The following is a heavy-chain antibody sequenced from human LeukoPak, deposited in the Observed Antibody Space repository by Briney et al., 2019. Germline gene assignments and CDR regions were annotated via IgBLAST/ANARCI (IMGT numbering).Heavy chain of an antibody. D-gene: IGHD3-22*01. CDR3: ARDSKWFINDYYYGMDV. Sequence: ASVKVSCKTSGYTFTSYYMHWVRQAPGQGLEWMGIINPMGGSTSNAQKFQGRVIMTRDTSTSTVYMELRSLRSDDTAVYYCARDSKWFINDYYYGMDVWGQGTTVTVSS. CDR1: GYTFTSYY. V-gene: IGHV1-46*01. J-gene: IGHJ6*02. CDR2: INPMGGST.